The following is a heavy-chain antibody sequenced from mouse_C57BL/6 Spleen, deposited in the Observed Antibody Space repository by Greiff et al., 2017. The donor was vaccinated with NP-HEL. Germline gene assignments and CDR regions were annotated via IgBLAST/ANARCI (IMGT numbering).Heavy chain of an antibody. CDR2: IYPRSGNT. D-gene: IGHD1-1*01. Sequence: VKLQESGAELARPGASVKLSCKASGYTFTSYGISWVKQRTGQGLEWIGEIYPRSGNTYYNEKFKGKATLTADKSSRTAYMELRSPTSEDSAVYFCASPLFTTVVATDYWGQGTTLTVSS. CDR3: ASPLFTTVVATDY. CDR1: GYTFTSYG. J-gene: IGHJ2*01. V-gene: IGHV1-81*01.